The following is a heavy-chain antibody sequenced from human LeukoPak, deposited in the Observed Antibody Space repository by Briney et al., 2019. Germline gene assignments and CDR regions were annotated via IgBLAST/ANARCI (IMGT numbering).Heavy chain of an antibody. D-gene: IGHD3-22*01. V-gene: IGHV1-69*13. CDR2: IIPIFGTA. CDR3: ARAHYYDSSGYRYYFDY. Sequence: SVKVSCKASGGTFSSYAISWVRQAPGQGLEWMGGIIPIFGTANYAQKFQGRVTITADESTSTAYMELSSLRSEDTAVYYCARAHYYDSSGYRYYFDYWGQGTLVTVSS. CDR1: GGTFSSYA. J-gene: IGHJ4*02.